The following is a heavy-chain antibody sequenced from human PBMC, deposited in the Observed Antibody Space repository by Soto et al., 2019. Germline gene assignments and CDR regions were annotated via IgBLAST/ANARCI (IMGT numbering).Heavy chain of an antibody. CDR2: IHFSGAT. V-gene: IGHV4-59*01. D-gene: IGHD6-19*01. J-gene: IGHJ4*02. Sequence: VQLSESGPGLVRPSGTLSLTCSVSGGSISTYYWSWIRQPPGKGLEWIGYIHFSGATSYHPSLESRVTLSVDTSRNQLSLTLNSVTAADTAVSYCAREYSSFEYWGQGIQVTVSS. CDR1: GGSISTYY. CDR3: AREYSSFEY.